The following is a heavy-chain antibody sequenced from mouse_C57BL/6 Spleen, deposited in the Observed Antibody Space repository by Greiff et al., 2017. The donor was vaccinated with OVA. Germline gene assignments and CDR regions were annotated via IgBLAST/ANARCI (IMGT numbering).Heavy chain of an antibody. CDR2: IDPSDSYT. J-gene: IGHJ2*01. V-gene: IGHV1-69*01. CDR1: GYTFTSYW. D-gene: IGHD1-1*01. CDR3: ARSIYYYGSSYSYFDY. Sequence: QVQLQQPGAELVMPGASVKLSCKASGYTFTSYWMHWVKQRPGQGLEWIGEIDPSDSYTNYNQKFKGKSTLTVDKSSSTAYMQLSSLTSEDSAVYYCARSIYYYGSSYSYFDYWGQGTTLTVSS.